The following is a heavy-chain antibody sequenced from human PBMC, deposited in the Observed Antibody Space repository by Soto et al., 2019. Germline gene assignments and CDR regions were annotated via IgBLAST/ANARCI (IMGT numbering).Heavy chain of an antibody. D-gene: IGHD3-22*01. CDR1: GYTFTSYG. J-gene: IGHJ1*01. CDR2: ISAYNGNT. Sequence: EASVKVSCKASGYTFTSYGISWVRQAPGQGLEWMGWISAYNGNTNYAQKLQGRVTMTTDTSTSTAYMELRSLRSDDTAVYYCVSATEYYYDSSGPLQHWGQGTLVTVSS. V-gene: IGHV1-18*01. CDR3: VSATEYYYDSSGPLQH.